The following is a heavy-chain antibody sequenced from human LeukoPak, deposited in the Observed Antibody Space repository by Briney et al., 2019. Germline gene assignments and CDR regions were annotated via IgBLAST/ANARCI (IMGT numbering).Heavy chain of an antibody. CDR3: ASVLWFGGIFFDY. D-gene: IGHD3-10*01. CDR2: MSNSGSTI. CDR1: GFTFGCCG. J-gene: IGHJ4*02. V-gene: IGHV3-48*04. Sequence: GGSLRLSCAASGFTFGCCGIHWVRQAPGKGLEWVSYMSNSGSTIYYADSVKGRFTISRDNTKNSLYLQMNSLRAEDTAVYYCASVLWFGGIFFDYWGQGTLVTVSS.